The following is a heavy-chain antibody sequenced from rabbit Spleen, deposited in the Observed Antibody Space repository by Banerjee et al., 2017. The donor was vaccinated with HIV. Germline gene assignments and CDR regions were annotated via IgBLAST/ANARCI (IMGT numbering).Heavy chain of an antibody. D-gene: IGHD6-1*01. V-gene: IGHV1S40*01. J-gene: IGHJ4*01. CDR3: ARGSYGGYGYVLNL. CDR1: GFSFSSCW. CDR2: IDTGSGRT. Sequence: QSLEESGGDLVKPGASLTLTCTASGFSFSSCWICWVRQAPGKGLEWIACIDTGSGRTYYASWAKGRFTISKTSATTVTLQMTSLTAADTATYFCARGSYGGYGYVLNLWGPGTLVTVS.